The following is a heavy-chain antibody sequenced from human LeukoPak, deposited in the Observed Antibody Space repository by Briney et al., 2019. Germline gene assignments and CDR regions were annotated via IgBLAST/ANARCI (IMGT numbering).Heavy chain of an antibody. V-gene: IGHV3-64*01. CDR2: ISSNGDST. Sequence: GGSLRLSCAASGFTFSSYAIHWVRQAPGKGLEYVSAISSNGDSTYYANSVKGRFTISRDNSKNTLYLQMGSLRPEDMAVYYCARGVTGSFDFWGQGTLVTVSS. CDR3: ARGVTGSFDF. CDR1: GFTFSSYA. D-gene: IGHD2-21*02. J-gene: IGHJ4*02.